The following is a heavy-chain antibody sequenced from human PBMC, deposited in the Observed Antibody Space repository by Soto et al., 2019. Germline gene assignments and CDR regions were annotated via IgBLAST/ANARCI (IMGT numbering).Heavy chain of an antibody. Sequence: QVQLVQSGAEVKKPGASVEVSCKASGYTFINYYMHWVRQAPADGLEWMGMISPSDGATIYAQRFQGRVTMTRDMSTTTVYMALSSLRSEDTAVYYCVREASMSYVFDYWGQGALVAVSS. CDR1: GYTFINYY. V-gene: IGHV1-46*01. CDR3: VREASMSYVFDY. CDR2: ISPSDGAT. D-gene: IGHD2-2*01. J-gene: IGHJ4*02.